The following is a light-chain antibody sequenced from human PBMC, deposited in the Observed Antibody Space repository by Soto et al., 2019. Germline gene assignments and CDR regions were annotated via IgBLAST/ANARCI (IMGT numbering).Light chain of an antibody. Sequence: DIQMTQSPSSLSPSVGDRVTITCRASRSISDWLAWYQQKPGKAPELLIHKASHLESGVPSRFSGSGSGTEFTLTISSLQPGDFATYYSQHYNTYPWTFGQGTKVDIK. CDR2: KAS. CDR3: QHYNTYPWT. V-gene: IGKV1-5*03. J-gene: IGKJ1*01. CDR1: RSISDW.